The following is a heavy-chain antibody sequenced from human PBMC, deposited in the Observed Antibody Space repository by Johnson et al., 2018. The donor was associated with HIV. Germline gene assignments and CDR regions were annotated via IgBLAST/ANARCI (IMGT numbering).Heavy chain of an antibody. CDR1: GFTFSDAW. D-gene: IGHD4-17*01. CDR2: INSDGSST. J-gene: IGHJ3*02. CDR3: ARHYGWGDHWDAFDI. V-gene: IGHV3-74*02. Sequence: VQLVESGGGLVKPGGSLRLSCAVSGFTFSDAWMHWVRQAPGKGLVWVSRINSDGSSTNYADSVKGRFTISRDNAKNTLYLHMSSLRAEDTAVYYCARHYGWGDHWDAFDIWGQGTMVTVSS.